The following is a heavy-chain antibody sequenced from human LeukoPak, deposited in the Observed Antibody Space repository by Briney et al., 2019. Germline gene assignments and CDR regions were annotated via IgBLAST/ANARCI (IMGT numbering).Heavy chain of an antibody. Sequence: PSETLSLTCVVYGGSFSGYYWTWIRQPPGKGLEWIGEINDSGSSNYNPSLKSRITMSVDTSENQISLKLSSVTTADTAVYYCVRGGRITLFGVVIMRAFDIWGQGTMVTVSS. CDR1: GGSFSGYY. V-gene: IGHV4-34*01. D-gene: IGHD3-3*01. CDR2: INDSGSS. CDR3: VRGGRITLFGVVIMRAFDI. J-gene: IGHJ3*02.